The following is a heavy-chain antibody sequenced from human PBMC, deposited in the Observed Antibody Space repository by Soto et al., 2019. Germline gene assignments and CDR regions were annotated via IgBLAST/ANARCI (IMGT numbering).Heavy chain of an antibody. CDR3: ATTQLGAPGVDY. CDR1: GGTFSSYT. CDR2: IIPILGIA. V-gene: IGHV1-69*02. J-gene: IGHJ4*02. Sequence: QVQLVQSGAEVKKPGSSVKVSCKASGGTFSSYTISWVRQAPGLGLEWMGRIIPILGIANYAQKFQGRVTITADKSTSTAYMELSSLRSEDTAVYYCATTQLGAPGVDYWGQGTLVTVSS. D-gene: IGHD1-1*01.